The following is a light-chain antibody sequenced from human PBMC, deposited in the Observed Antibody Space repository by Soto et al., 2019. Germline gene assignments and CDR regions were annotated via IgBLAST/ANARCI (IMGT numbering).Light chain of an antibody. CDR3: QQSYSTPIT. CDR2: AAS. Sequence: DIQMSQSPSFLSASLRDRVTITCRASQSISFYLNWYQQKPGNAPKVLIYAASNLQTGVPSRFSGSGSETDFTLTINSLQPEDFATYSCQQSYSTPITFGQGTRLEIK. J-gene: IGKJ5*01. V-gene: IGKV1-39*01. CDR1: QSISFY.